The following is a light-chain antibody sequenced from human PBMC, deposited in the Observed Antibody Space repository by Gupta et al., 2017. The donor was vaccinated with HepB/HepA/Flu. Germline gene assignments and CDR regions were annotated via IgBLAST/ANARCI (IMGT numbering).Light chain of an antibody. CDR1: SSNIGSNT. CDR3: AAWDDSLSGRV. J-gene: IGLJ3*02. V-gene: IGLV1-44*01. CDR2: SNN. Sequence: QSVLTPPPSAPGTPGPRVTTSCSASSSNIGSNTVNWYQQLPGTAPKLLIYSNNQRPSGFPDRSYGSKAGTSASPAISGLQAEDEADYYCAAWDDSLSGRVFGGGTKLTVL.